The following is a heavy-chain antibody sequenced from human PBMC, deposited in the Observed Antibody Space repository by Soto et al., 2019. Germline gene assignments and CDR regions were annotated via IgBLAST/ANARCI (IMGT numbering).Heavy chain of an antibody. CDR2: INHSGST. J-gene: IGHJ6*04. V-gene: IGHV4-34*01. D-gene: IGHD6-13*01. CDR1: GGSFSAYS. CDR3: ARGIAAAGTYWYV. Sequence: SETLSLTCAVYGGSFSAYSWTWIRQPPGKGLEWIGEINHSGSTNYNPSLKSRVTISVDTSKNQFSLKLSSVTAADTAVYYCARGIAAAGTYWYVWGKGTTVTVSS.